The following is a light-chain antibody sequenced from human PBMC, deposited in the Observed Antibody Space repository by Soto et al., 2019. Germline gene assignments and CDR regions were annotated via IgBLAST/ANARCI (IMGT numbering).Light chain of an antibody. Sequence: QSVLTQPPSVPGAPGQTVTISCTGSGSNIGAGYGVQWYQQLPGTAPRLLIYGSDYRPSGVPDRFSGSKSGNTASLTISGLQAADEADYYCSLYTSENTYGFGTGTKV. V-gene: IGLV1-40*01. CDR3: SLYTSENTYG. CDR1: GSNIGAGYG. J-gene: IGLJ1*01. CDR2: GSD.